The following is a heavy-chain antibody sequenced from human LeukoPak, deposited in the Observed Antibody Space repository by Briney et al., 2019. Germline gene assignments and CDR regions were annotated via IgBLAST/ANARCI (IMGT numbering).Heavy chain of an antibody. CDR1: GYSFTNYW. CDR3: VRHLSDITSCPNY. D-gene: IGHD2-2*01. Sequence: GESLKISCKGSGYSFTNYWIGWVRQMPGKGLEWTGIIYPGDSDTRYSPSFQGQVTISADKSISTAYLQWTSLKASDTAIYYCVRHLSDITSCPNYWGPGTLITVAS. CDR2: IYPGDSDT. V-gene: IGHV5-51*01. J-gene: IGHJ4*02.